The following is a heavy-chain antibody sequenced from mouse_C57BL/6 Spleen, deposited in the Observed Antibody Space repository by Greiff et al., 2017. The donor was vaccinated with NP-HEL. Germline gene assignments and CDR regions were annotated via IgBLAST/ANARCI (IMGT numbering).Heavy chain of an antibody. Sequence: EVKLMESGAELVRPGSSVKMSCKTSGYTFTSYGINWVKQRPGQGLEWIGYIYIGNGYTEYNEKFKGKATLTSDTSSSTAYMQLSSLTSEDSAIYFCARYYYGSSWHSWFAYWGQGTLVTVSA. J-gene: IGHJ3*01. CDR1: GYTFTSYG. CDR2: IYIGNGYT. D-gene: IGHD1-1*01. V-gene: IGHV1-58*01. CDR3: ARYYYGSSWHSWFAY.